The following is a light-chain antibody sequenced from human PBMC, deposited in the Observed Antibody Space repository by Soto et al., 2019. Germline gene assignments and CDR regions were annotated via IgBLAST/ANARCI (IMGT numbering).Light chain of an antibody. CDR2: GAS. Sequence: LSPSTXSLSLPSTPSPPCGASQSVSSNLAWYQQKPGQAXRXXXYGASNRATGIPTRFSGSGSGTEFNLTIRRLQSEDFAVYYCQQYDNWRRTFGQGTKV. CDR1: QSVSSN. V-gene: IGKV3-15*01. CDR3: QQYDNWRRT. J-gene: IGKJ1*01.